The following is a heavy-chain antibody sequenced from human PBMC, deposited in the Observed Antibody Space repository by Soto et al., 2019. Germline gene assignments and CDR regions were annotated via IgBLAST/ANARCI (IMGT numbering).Heavy chain of an antibody. V-gene: IGHV4-39*01. J-gene: IGHJ6*02. CDR2: IYYSGST. CDR1: GGSTSSSSYY. CDR3: ARLPFLRFSSSGMDV. D-gene: IGHD3-3*01. Sequence: SETVSLTCTVSGGSTSSSSYYWGWIRQPPGKGLEWIGSIYYSGSTYYNPSLKSRVTISVDTSKNQFSLKLSSVTAADTAVYYCARLPFLRFSSSGMDVWGQGTTVTVSS.